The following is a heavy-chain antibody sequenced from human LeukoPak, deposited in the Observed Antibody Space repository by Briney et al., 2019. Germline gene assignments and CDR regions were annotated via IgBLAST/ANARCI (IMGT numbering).Heavy chain of an antibody. J-gene: IGHJ4*02. Sequence: SETLSLTCTVSGRSISSYYWSWIRQPPGKGLEWIGHIYHSGSTNYSPSLTSRVTMSVDRSKNQSSLKLSSVTAADTALYYCARKGDRGSAGFFDYWGQGTLVSVSS. CDR2: IYHSGST. V-gene: IGHV4-59*01. D-gene: IGHD1-26*01. CDR1: GRSISSYY. CDR3: ARKGDRGSAGFFDY.